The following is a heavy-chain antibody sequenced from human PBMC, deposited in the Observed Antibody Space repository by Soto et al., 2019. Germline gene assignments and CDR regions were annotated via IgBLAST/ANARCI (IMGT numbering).Heavy chain of an antibody. V-gene: IGHV3-33*01. CDR3: ARDQGFFDY. J-gene: IGHJ4*02. Sequence: QVQLVESGGCVVQPGRSLRLSCAASGFTFSSYGMYWVRQAPGKGLEWVAVIWYDGSNKYSADSVKGRFTISRDNSKNTLYLQMNSLRVEDTAVYYCARDQGFFDYWGQGTLVTVSS. CDR1: GFTFSSYG. CDR2: IWYDGSNK.